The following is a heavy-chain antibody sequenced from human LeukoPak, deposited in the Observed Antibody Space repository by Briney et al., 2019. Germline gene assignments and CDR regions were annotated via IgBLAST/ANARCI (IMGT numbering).Heavy chain of an antibody. CDR3: ARGQLWLLKNYGMYV. D-gene: IGHD5-18*01. Sequence: ASVTVSCKASGYTFTSYYMHWVRQAPGQGLEWMGIINPSGGSTSYAQKFQGRVTMTRDTSTSTVYMELSSLRSEDTAVYYCARGQLWLLKNYGMYVWGQGTTVTVSS. J-gene: IGHJ6*02. V-gene: IGHV1-46*01. CDR1: GYTFTSYY. CDR2: INPSGGST.